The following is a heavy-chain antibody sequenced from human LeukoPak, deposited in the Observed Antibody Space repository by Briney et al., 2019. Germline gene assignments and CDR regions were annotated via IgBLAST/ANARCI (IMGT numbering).Heavy chain of an antibody. Sequence: PSETLSLTCTVSGGSISSYYWSWIRQPAGKGLEWIGRIYTSGSTNYNPSLKSRVTMSVDTSKNQFSLKLSSVTAADTAVYYCARRPVNEPNLPYYGNYYYYYGMDVWGQGTTVTVSS. CDR3: ARRPVNEPNLPYYGNYYYYYGMDV. CDR1: GGSISSYY. V-gene: IGHV4-4*07. CDR2: IYTSGST. J-gene: IGHJ6*02. D-gene: IGHD3-10*01.